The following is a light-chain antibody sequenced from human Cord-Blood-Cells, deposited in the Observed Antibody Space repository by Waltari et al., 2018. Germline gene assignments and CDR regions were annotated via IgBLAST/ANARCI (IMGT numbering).Light chain of an antibody. CDR3: SSYAGSNKNV. V-gene: IGLV2-8*01. J-gene: IGLJ1*01. CDR2: VFS. Sequence: QSALTQPPSASGSPGQSVTISCTGTSSHVGGSNYVSWYQQHPGKPPKPMLYVFSKLPSGVPDRFSGSKSGNTAYLTVSGLQAEDEADYYCSSYAGSNKNVFGTGTKVTVL. CDR1: SSHVGGSNY.